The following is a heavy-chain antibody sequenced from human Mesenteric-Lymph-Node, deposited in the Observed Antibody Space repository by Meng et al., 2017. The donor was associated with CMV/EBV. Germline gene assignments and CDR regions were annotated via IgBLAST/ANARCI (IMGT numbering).Heavy chain of an antibody. D-gene: IGHD1-20*01. CDR3: ARGKVTGSAYYGMDV. J-gene: IGHJ6*02. CDR2: IYGDATSK. Sequence: GESLKISCAASGFTFSTFAMSWVRQAPGKGLEWVSIIYGDATSKYYADSVKGRFTISRDNSENMVFLQMNSLRAEDTARYYCARGKVTGSAYYGMDVWGQGTTVTVSS. CDR1: GFTFSTFA. V-gene: IGHV3-23*03.